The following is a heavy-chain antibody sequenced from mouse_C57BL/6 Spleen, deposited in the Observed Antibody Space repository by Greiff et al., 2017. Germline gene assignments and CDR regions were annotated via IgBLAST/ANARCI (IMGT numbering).Heavy chain of an antibody. J-gene: IGHJ2*01. Sequence: EVQLQESGPGMVKPSQSLSLTCTVTGYSITSGYDWHWIRHFPGNKLEWMGYISYSGSTNYNPSLKSRISITHDTSKNHFFLKLNSVTTEDTATYYCARAEELGYFDYWGQGTTLTVSS. CDR3: ARAEELGYFDY. CDR2: ISYSGST. CDR1: GYSITSGYD. V-gene: IGHV3-1*01. D-gene: IGHD1-3*01.